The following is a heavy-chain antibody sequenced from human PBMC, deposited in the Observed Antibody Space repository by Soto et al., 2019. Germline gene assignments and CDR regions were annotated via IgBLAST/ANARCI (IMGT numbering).Heavy chain of an antibody. CDR2: IIPIFGTA. D-gene: IGHD3-22*01. Sequence: SVKVSCKASGGTFSSYAISWVRQAPGQGLEWMGGIIPIFGTANYAQKFQGRVTITADKSTSTAYMELSSLRSEDTAVYYCARSYDSSGSKDYWGQGTLVTVSS. J-gene: IGHJ4*02. V-gene: IGHV1-69*06. CDR3: ARSYDSSGSKDY. CDR1: GGTFSSYA.